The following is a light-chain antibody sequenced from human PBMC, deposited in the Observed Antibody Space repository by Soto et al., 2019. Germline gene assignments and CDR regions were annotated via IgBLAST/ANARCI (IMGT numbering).Light chain of an antibody. Sequence: DIQLTQSPSFLSASVGDRVTITCRASQGISGYLARYQQKPGKAPKLLIYGATSLRSGVPSRFSGTGSGTEFTLTISSLQPEDFATYYCQQLTSDPRGFTFGPGTKVDIK. J-gene: IGKJ3*01. CDR1: QGISGY. CDR3: QQLTSDPRGFT. V-gene: IGKV1-9*01. CDR2: GAT.